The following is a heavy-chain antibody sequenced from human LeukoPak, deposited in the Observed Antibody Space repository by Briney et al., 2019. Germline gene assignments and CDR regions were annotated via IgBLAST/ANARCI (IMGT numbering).Heavy chain of an antibody. CDR2: ISGSGGST. CDR3: AKGGRYDRSGYYFDY. V-gene: IGHV3-23*01. D-gene: IGHD3-22*01. Sequence: PGGSLRLSCAASGFTFSSYAMSWVRQAPGKGLEWVSAISGSGGSTYYADSVKGRFTISRDNSKNTLYLQMNSLRAEDTAVYYCAKGGRYDRSGYYFDYWGQGTLVTVSS. CDR1: GFTFSSYA. J-gene: IGHJ4*02.